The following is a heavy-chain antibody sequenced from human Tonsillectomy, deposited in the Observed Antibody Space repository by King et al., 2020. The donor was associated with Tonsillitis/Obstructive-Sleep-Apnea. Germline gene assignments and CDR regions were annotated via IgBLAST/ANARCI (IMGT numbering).Heavy chain of an antibody. CDR2: IRSKAYGGTT. Sequence: VQLVESGGGLVQPGRSLRLSCTASGFTFGDYAMSWVRQAPGKGLEWVVFIRSKAYGGTTEYAASVKGRFTISRDDSESIAYLQMNSLKTEDTAVYYCTRGDYYDSSGYYFLFDYWGQGTLVTVSS. D-gene: IGHD3-22*01. CDR3: TRGDYYDSSGYYFLFDY. V-gene: IGHV3-49*04. CDR1: GFTFGDYA. J-gene: IGHJ4*02.